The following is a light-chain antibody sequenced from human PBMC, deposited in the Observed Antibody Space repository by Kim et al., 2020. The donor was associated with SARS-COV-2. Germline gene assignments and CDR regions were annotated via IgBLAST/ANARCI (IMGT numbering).Light chain of an antibody. V-gene: IGLV6-57*03. CDR1: SGRIDDNY. CDR3: QSYNRDNVL. J-gene: IGLJ2*01. CDR2: EDD. Sequence: GKTVPISCTRSSGRIDDNYVQWYQQRPGGVPTTVIYEDDQRPSGVSDRFSGSIDNSSNSASLTISGLRTEDEADYYCQSYNRDNVLFGGGTQLTVL.